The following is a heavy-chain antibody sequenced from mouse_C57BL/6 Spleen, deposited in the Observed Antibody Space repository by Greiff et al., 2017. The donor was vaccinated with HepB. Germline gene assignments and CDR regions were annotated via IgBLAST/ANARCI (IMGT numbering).Heavy chain of an antibody. CDR3: ARRTLTGTGDD. J-gene: IGHJ2*01. Sequence: EVQLQQSGPELVKPGASVKISCKASGYTFTDYYMNWVKQSHGKSLEWIGDINPNNGGTSYNGKFKGKATLTVDKSSSTTYMELRSLTSEDSAVYYCARRTLTGTGDDWGQGTTLTVSS. V-gene: IGHV1-26*01. CDR2: INPNNGGT. D-gene: IGHD4-1*01. CDR1: GYTFTDYY.